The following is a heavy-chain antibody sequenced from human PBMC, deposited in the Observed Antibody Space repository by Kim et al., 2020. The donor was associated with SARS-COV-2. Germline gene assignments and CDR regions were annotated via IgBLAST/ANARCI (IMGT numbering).Heavy chain of an antibody. J-gene: IGHJ4*02. CDR3: TTVFEY. CDR2: NRDGTNT. Sequence: NRDGTNTFYADSVRGRFTISRANSKNTVYLQMNSLGGEDTALYYCTTVFEYWGRGTLVTVSS. V-gene: IGHV3-74*01.